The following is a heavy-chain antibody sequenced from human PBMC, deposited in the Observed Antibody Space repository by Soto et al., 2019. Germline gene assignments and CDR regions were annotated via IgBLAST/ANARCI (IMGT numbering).Heavy chain of an antibody. Sequence: PGGSLRLSCAVSGFNVMSYWMSWVRQAPGKGLEWVASIKDDGSEIYYLQSVRGRFTISRDSAGNALHLAMNYLSAEDTGVYFCARDIGFDYVKWGQGTLVTVAS. J-gene: IGHJ4*02. D-gene: IGHD3-16*01. CDR3: ARDIGFDYVK. V-gene: IGHV3-7*01. CDR1: GFNVMSYW. CDR2: IKDDGSEI.